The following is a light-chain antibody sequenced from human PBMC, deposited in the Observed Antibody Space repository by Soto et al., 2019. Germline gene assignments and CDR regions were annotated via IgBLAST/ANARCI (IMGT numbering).Light chain of an antibody. Sequence: DIQMTQSPSSLSASVGDRVTITCRASQGIGNYLAWYQQKRGKVPKDLIYDASTLQSGVPSRFSGSGSGTDFTLTISSLQPEYVATYYCQKYYTAPETLGQGTKVEIK. CDR1: QGIGNY. J-gene: IGKJ1*01. V-gene: IGKV1-27*01. CDR2: DAS. CDR3: QKYYTAPET.